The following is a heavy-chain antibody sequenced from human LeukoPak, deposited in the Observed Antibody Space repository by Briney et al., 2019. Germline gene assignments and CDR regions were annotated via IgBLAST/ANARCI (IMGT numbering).Heavy chain of an antibody. D-gene: IGHD5-24*01. J-gene: IGHJ4*02. Sequence: GGSLRLSCAASGFPFSSYGIHWVRQAPGKGLEWVGFIRYDGSNKYYADSVKGRFTISRDNSKNTLYLQMNSLRAEDTAVYYCAKDLGDGYNYHYFDYWGQGTLVTVSS. CDR2: IRYDGSNK. V-gene: IGHV3-30*02. CDR3: AKDLGDGYNYHYFDY. CDR1: GFPFSSYG.